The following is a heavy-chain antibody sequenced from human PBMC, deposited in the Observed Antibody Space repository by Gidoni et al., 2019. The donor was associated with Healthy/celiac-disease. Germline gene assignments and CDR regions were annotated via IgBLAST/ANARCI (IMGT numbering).Heavy chain of an antibody. Sequence: QVQLQESGPGLVKPSETLSLTCTVSGCSVSSGSYYWSWIRQPPGKGLEWIGYIYYSGSTNYNPSLKSRVTISVDTSKNQFSLKLSSVTAADTAVYYCARGESGLRYFDWLIDYWGQGTLVTVSS. J-gene: IGHJ4*02. D-gene: IGHD3-9*01. CDR3: ARGESGLRYFDWLIDY. V-gene: IGHV4-61*01. CDR2: IYYSGST. CDR1: GCSVSSGSYY.